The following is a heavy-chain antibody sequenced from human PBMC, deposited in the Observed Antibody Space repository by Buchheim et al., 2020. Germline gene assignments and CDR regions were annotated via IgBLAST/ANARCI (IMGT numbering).Heavy chain of an antibody. CDR3: ARDSSGYYYVSYYYYGMDV. CDR1: GYTFTSYY. D-gene: IGHD3-22*01. Sequence: QVQLVQSGAEVKKPGASVKVSCKASGYTFTSYYMHWVRQAPGQGLEWMGIINPSGGSTSYAQKFQGRVTMTRDTSTSTVHMELSSLRSEDTAVYYCARDSSGYYYVSYYYYGMDVWGQGTT. J-gene: IGHJ6*02. CDR2: INPSGGST. V-gene: IGHV1-46*03.